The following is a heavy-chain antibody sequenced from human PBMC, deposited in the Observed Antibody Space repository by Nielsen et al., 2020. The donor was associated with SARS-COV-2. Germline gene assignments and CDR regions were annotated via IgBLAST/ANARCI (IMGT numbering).Heavy chain of an antibody. CDR1: GFTFDDYA. V-gene: IGHV3-9*01. CDR3: AKDMGPVIWYFDL. D-gene: IGHD3-10*01. J-gene: IGHJ2*01. CDR2: ISWNSGSI. Sequence: SLKISCAASGFTFDDYAMHWVRQAPGKGLEWVSGISWNSGSIGYADSVKGRFTISRDNAKNSLYLQMNNLRAEDTALYYCAKDMGPVIWYFDLWGRGTLVTVSS.